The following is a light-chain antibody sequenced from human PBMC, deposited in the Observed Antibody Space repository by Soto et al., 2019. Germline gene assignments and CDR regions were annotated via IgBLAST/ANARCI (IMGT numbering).Light chain of an antibody. CDR3: QQRSNWPRIT. J-gene: IGKJ5*01. V-gene: IGKV3-15*01. Sequence: EIVMTQSPATLSVSPGERAILSCRASQSISINLAWYQQKPGQAPRLLIYAASNRAAGVPARFSGSGSGTEFTLTISSLQSEDFAVYYCQQRSNWPRITFGQGTRLEI. CDR2: AAS. CDR1: QSISIN.